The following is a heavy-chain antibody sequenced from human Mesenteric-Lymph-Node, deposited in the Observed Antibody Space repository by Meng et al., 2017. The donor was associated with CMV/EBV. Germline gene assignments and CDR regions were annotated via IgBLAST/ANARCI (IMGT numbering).Heavy chain of an antibody. CDR2: INHSGST. Sequence: VQLHQVVAGLLNPSEPLSGTCAVYGGSFSGYYWNWIRQSPEKGLEWIGEINHSGSTTYNPSFTSRIIISVDTSTNQISLNMSSVTAADTAVYYCARGSSYDILTGYFDYWGQGALVTVSS. J-gene: IGHJ4*02. D-gene: IGHD3-9*01. V-gene: IGHV4-34*01. CDR3: ARGSSYDILTGYFDY. CDR1: GGSFSGYY.